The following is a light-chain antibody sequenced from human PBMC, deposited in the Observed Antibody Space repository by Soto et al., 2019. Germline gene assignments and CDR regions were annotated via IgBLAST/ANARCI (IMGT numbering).Light chain of an antibody. J-gene: IGKJ3*01. Sequence: DIQMTQSPSSASASVGDRVTITCRASQDLSSSLAWYQQKPRKAPKLLIYAASILQSGVSSRFSGSGSGTDFTLTISNLQPEDFATYYCQHAKSFPPTFGPGTRVDIK. V-gene: IGKV1-12*01. CDR1: QDLSSS. CDR3: QHAKSFPPT. CDR2: AAS.